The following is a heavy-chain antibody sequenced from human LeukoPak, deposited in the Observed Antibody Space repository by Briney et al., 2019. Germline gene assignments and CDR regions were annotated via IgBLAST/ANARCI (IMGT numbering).Heavy chain of an antibody. D-gene: IGHD2-21*02. CDR3: AKVPIVVVTAIIDY. V-gene: IGHV3-23*01. CDR1: GFTFSSYA. Sequence: GGSLRLSCAASGFTFSSYAMSWVRQAPGKGLEWVSAISGSGGSTYYADSVKGRFTISRDNSKNTLYLQMNSLRAEDTAVYYCAKVPIVVVTAIIDYWGQGTLVTVSS. CDR2: ISGSGGST. J-gene: IGHJ4*02.